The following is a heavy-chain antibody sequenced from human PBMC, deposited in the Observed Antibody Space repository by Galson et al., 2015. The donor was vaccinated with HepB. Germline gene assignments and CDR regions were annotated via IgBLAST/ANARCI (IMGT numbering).Heavy chain of an antibody. CDR1: GYTFTTYG. D-gene: IGHD6-6*01. J-gene: IGHJ4*02. V-gene: IGHV1-18*01. CDR3: ASVSSSSPYFDY. CDR2: ISAYSGNT. Sequence: SVKVSCKASGYTFTTYGISWVRQAPGQGLEWMGWISAYSGNTNYAQKLQGRVTMTTDTSTSTAYMELRSLRSDDTAVYYCASVSSSSPYFDYWGQGTLVTVSS.